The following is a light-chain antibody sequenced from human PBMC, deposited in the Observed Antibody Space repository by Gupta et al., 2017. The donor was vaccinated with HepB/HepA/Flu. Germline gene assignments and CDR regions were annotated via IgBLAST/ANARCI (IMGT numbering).Light chain of an antibody. Sequence: EIVMTQSLATLSVSPGERATLSCRASQSVSSNLAWYQKKPGQAHRLLIYGASNRATGIPARFSGSGSGTEFTLTISSLQSEDFAVYYCQQYNNWPRVTFGQGTRLEIK. CDR1: QSVSSN. CDR3: QQYNNWPRVT. J-gene: IGKJ5*01. V-gene: IGKV3-15*01. CDR2: GAS.